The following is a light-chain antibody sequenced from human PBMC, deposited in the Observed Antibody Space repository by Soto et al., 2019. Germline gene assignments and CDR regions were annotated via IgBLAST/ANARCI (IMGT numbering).Light chain of an antibody. V-gene: IGLV2-8*01. CDR1: SSDVGGYHY. CDR3: SSYAGSSMVV. CDR2: EVS. Sequence: QSALTQPPSASGSPGQSVTISCTGTSSDVGGYHYVSWYQQHPGKAPKLMIYEVSKRPPGVPDRFSGSKSGNTASLTVSGLQAEDEADYYCSSYAGSSMVVFGGGTKLTVL. J-gene: IGLJ2*01.